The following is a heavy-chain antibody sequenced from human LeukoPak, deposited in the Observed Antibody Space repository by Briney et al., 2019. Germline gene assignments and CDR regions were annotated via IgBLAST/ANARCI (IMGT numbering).Heavy chain of an antibody. CDR1: RFTFSSYG. D-gene: IGHD5-12*01. CDR3: ARDSGYDYNY. J-gene: IGHJ4*02. V-gene: IGHV3-30*02. CDR2: IQYDGSNE. Sequence: PGGSLRLSCAASRFTFSSYGMHWVRQAPGKGLEWVAYIQYDGSNEQYADSVKGRFTISRDNAKNTLYLQMNSLRAEDTAVYYCARDSGYDYNYWGQGILVTVSS.